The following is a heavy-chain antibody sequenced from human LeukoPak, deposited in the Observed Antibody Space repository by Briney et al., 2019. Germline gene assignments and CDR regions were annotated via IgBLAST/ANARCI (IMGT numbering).Heavy chain of an antibody. CDR2: INPNSGGT. Sequence: ASVKVSCKTSGYSFTDYYMHWVRQAPGQGLEWMGWINPNSGGTSSAQKFQGRVTMTRDTSITTVYMEVSWLTSDDTAIYYCARADRLDGGPYLIGPWGQGTLVTASS. D-gene: IGHD2-21*01. CDR1: GYSFTDYY. J-gene: IGHJ5*02. CDR3: ARADRLDGGPYLIGP. V-gene: IGHV1-2*02.